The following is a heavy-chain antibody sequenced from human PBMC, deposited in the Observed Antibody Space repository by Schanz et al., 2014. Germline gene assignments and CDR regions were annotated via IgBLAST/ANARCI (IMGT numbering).Heavy chain of an antibody. CDR1: VYTFNNYY. V-gene: IGHV1-46*02. CDR3: ARAGPNYVLNWFLP. Sequence: QSGPEVREPGASVKVSCKASVYTFNNYYRHWVRQAPGQRPEWLGVILPSTGRTTYAPKFQGRVTITRDTSMTTVYRELSRLRSEDTAIYYCARAGPNYVLNWFLPGGHGSIIIVSP. CDR2: ILPSTGRT. J-gene: IGHJ5*02. D-gene: IGHD3-10*02.